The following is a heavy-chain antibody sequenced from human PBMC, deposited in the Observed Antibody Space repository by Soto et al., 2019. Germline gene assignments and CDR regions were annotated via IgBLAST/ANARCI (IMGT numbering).Heavy chain of an antibody. J-gene: IGHJ6*02. CDR2: IYYSGST. D-gene: IGHD3-9*01. V-gene: IGHV4-31*03. Sequence: QVQLQESGPGLVKPSQTLSLTCTVSGGSISSGGYYWSWIRQHPGKGLEWIGYIYYSGSTYYNPSLKSRVTISVDTSKNQFSLKLSSVTAADTAVYYCARGGDDTRPYYYYYYGMDVWGQGTTVTVSS. CDR3: ARGGDDTRPYYYYYYGMDV. CDR1: GGSISSGGYY.